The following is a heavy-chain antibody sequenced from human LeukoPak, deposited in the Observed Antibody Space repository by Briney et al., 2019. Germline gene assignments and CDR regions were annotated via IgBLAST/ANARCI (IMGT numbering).Heavy chain of an antibody. CDR2: INPSGGST. V-gene: IGHV1-46*01. Sequence: ASVKVSCKASGYTFTSYYMHWVRQAPGQGLEWMGIINPSGGSTSYAQKFQGRVTMTRDTSTSTVYMELSSLRSEDTAVYYCARHIPYAYYDFWSGYYAAFDIWGQGTMVTVSS. CDR3: ARHIPYAYYDFWSGYYAAFDI. D-gene: IGHD3-3*01. CDR1: GYTFTSYY. J-gene: IGHJ3*02.